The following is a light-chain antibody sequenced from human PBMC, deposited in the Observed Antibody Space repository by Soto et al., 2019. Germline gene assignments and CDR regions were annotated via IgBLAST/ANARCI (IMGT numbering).Light chain of an antibody. CDR1: SSDVGDYNY. V-gene: IGLV2-8*01. J-gene: IGLJ2*01. CDR3: SSYAGSNNLI. Sequence: QSALTQPPSASGSPGQSVTISCTGTSSDVGDYNYVSWYQQHPGKAPKLMIYEVTKRPSGVPDRFSGSKSGNTASLTVSGLQVEDEADYYCSSYAGSNNLIFGGGTQLTVL. CDR2: EVT.